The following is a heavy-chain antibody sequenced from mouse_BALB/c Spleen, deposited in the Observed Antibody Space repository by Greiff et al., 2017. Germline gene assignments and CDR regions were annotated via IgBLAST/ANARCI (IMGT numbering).Heavy chain of an antibody. Sequence: EVKLVESGGGLVQPGGSLRLSCATSGFTFTDYYMSWVRQPPGKALEWLGFIRNKANGYTTEYSASVKGRFTISRDNSQSILYLQMNTLRAEDSATYYCASPYGNSAWFAYWGQGTLVTVSA. CDR2: IRNKANGYTT. J-gene: IGHJ3*01. CDR1: GFTFTDYY. V-gene: IGHV7-3*02. D-gene: IGHD2-1*01. CDR3: ASPYGNSAWFAY.